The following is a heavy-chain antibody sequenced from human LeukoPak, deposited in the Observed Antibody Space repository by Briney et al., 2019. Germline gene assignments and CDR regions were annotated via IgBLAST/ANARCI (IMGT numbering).Heavy chain of an antibody. CDR1: GFPFSNYE. Sequence: PGGSLRLSCAASGFPFSNYEMNWVRQAPGKGLGWVSYISSSGSSIYYVDSVKGRFSISRDNAKNSLYLQMNSLRVEDTAVYYCASGGSMKWYWGQGTLVTVSS. CDR2: ISSSGSSI. J-gene: IGHJ4*02. V-gene: IGHV3-48*03. CDR3: ASGGSMKWY. D-gene: IGHD1-26*01.